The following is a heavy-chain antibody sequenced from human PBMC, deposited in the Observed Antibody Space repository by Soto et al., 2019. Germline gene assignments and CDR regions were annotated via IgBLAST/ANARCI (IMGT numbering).Heavy chain of an antibody. V-gene: IGHV3-53*01. CDR1: GFTVSSKY. CDR3: ARELPPDL. D-gene: IGHD2-15*01. J-gene: IGHJ5*02. CDR2: LWSAGLT. Sequence: VGSLRLSCAASGFTVSSKYMSWVRQAPGQGLEWVSVLWSAGLTYYADSVKGRFTISRDNSKNTLYLQMNSLRDDDSAIYYCARELPPDLWGQGTLVTVSS.